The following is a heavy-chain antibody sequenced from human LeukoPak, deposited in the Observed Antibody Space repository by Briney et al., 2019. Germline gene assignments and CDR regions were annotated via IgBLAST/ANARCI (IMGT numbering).Heavy chain of an antibody. CDR3: ARQRTYYDILTGYYQYYFDY. V-gene: IGHV4-4*07. CDR1: GGSISSYY. Sequence: SETLSLTCTVSGGSISSYYWSWIRQPAGKGLEWIGRIYTSGSTNYNPSLKSRVTMSVDTSKNQFSLKLSSVTAADTAVYYCARQRTYYDILTGYYQYYFDYWGQGALVTVSS. J-gene: IGHJ4*02. D-gene: IGHD3-9*01. CDR2: IYTSGST.